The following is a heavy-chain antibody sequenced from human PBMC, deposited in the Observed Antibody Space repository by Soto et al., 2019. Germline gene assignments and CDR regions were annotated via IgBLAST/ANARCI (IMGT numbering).Heavy chain of an antibody. J-gene: IGHJ4*02. V-gene: IGHV3-30-3*01. D-gene: IGHD3-10*01. CDR3: PRDDEGGSDCDLGY. CDR2: ISDDGNNK. Sequence: QVQLVESGGGVVQPGRSLRLSCAASGCTFSRYTMHWVRQAPGKGLEWMAFISDDGNNKYYADSVKGQFTISRDNSKNARYLQMNSMRTEDTAVYYCPRDDEGGSDCDLGYWGQGTLVTVSS. CDR1: GCTFSRYT.